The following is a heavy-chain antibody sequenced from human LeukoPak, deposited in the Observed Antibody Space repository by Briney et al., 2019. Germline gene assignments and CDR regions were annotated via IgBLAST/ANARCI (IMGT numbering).Heavy chain of an antibody. CDR2: IYSGGST. Sequence: GGSLRLSCAASGFTFSSYAMSWVRQAPGKGLEWVSVIYSGGSTYYADSVKGRFTISRDNAKNTLYLQMNSLRAEDTAVYYCARDGGSSWYQTTPDWFDPWGQGTLVTVSS. V-gene: IGHV3-66*01. CDR1: GFTFSSYA. J-gene: IGHJ5*02. CDR3: ARDGGSSWYQTTPDWFDP. D-gene: IGHD6-13*01.